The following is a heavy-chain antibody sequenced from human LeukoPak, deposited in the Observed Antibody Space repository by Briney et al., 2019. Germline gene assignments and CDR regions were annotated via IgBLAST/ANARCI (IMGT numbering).Heavy chain of an antibody. D-gene: IGHD6-19*01. Sequence: GGSLRLSCAASGFTFTDYAMSWVRQAPGKGLEWVSGISGSGGSTYYADSVKGRFTISRENSENTLYLRMNSLRAEDTAVYYCAKDVQWLIFDYWGQGTLVTVSS. J-gene: IGHJ4*02. CDR3: AKDVQWLIFDY. CDR2: ISGSGGST. V-gene: IGHV3-23*01. CDR1: GFTFTDYA.